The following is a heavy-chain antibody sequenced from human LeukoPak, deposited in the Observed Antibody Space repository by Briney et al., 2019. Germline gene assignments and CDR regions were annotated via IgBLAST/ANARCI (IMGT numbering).Heavy chain of an antibody. CDR1: GYTFTSYY. CDR2: INPNSGGT. J-gene: IGHJ5*02. D-gene: IGHD5-12*01. Sequence: ASVKVSCKASGYTFTSYYMHWVRQAPGQGLEWMGWINPNSGGTNYAQKFQGRVTMTRDTSISTAYMELSRLRSDDTAVYYCAREGVGYSGYDENWFDPWGQGTLVTVSS. V-gene: IGHV1-2*02. CDR3: AREGVGYSGYDENWFDP.